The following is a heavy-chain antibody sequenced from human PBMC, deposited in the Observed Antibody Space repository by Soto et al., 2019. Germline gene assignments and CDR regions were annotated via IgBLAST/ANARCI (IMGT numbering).Heavy chain of an antibody. CDR3: ARAPPRGIAAPGTWGSGMDV. CDR1: GFSFSSYS. Sequence: PGGSLRLSCTASGFSFSSYSLHWVRQTPGKGLEWVAVISYDGSNKYYADSVKGRFTVSRDSPKNTLFLQMNSLKPEDTAVYYCARAPPRGIAAPGTWGSGMDVWGQGTTVTVS. V-gene: IGHV3-30-3*01. D-gene: IGHD6-13*01. J-gene: IGHJ6*02. CDR2: ISYDGSNK.